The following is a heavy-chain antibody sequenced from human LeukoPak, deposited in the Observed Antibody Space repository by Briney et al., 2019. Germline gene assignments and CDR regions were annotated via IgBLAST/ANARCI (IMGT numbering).Heavy chain of an antibody. CDR1: GGSISSYY. J-gene: IGHJ4*02. CDR3: ARDREPGKSNGYNYFDY. V-gene: IGHV4-4*07. Sequence: PSETLSLTCTVSGGSISSYYWSWIRQPAGKGLEWIGRIYTSGSTNYNPSLKSRVTMSVDTSKNQFSLKLSSVTAADTAVYYCARDREPGKSNGYNYFDYWGQGTLVTVSS. D-gene: IGHD6-13*01. CDR2: IYTSGST.